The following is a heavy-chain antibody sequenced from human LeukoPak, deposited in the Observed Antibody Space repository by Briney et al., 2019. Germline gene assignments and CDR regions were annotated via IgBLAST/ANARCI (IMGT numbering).Heavy chain of an antibody. Sequence: SETLSLTCAVYGGSFSGYYWSWIRQPPGKGLEWLGEINHSGSTNYNPSLKSRVTISVDTSKNQFSLKLSSVTAADTAVYYCARRGGGSYGSVPRGWFDPWGQGTLVTVSS. CDR3: ARRGGGSYGSVPRGWFDP. D-gene: IGHD3-10*01. CDR1: GGSFSGYY. V-gene: IGHV4-34*01. J-gene: IGHJ5*02. CDR2: INHSGST.